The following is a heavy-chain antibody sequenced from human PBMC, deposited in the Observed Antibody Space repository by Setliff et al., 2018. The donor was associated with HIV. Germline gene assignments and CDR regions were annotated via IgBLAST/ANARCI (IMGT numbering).Heavy chain of an antibody. J-gene: IGHJ3*02. D-gene: IGHD2-15*01. Sequence: GASVKVSCKASGYTFTGHYMHWVRQAPGQGPEWMGWINPNSGGPKYAQKFQGRVTITRDTSMTTAYMELNRLTSDDTAVYYCARGYCSGGNCYYENAFDIWGQGTMVTVS. CDR2: INPNSGGP. CDR3: ARGYCSGGNCYYENAFDI. V-gene: IGHV1-2*02. CDR1: GYTFTGHY.